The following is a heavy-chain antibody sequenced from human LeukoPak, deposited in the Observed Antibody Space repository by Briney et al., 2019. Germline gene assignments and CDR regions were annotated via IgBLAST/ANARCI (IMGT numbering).Heavy chain of an antibody. CDR3: ASDSSGNENGSSLPKGMDV. CDR2: TYSGGKT. J-gene: IGHJ6*02. Sequence: PGGALRLSCLASGFALSNYYINWVRQAPAEGREGVSVTYSGGKTYYADSVKGRFTVSRDNSKNTLYLQMNSLTVDDAAIYSCASDSSGNENGSSLPKGMDVWGQGPTVTVSS. CDR1: GFALSNYY. D-gene: IGHD3-10*01. V-gene: IGHV3-66*01.